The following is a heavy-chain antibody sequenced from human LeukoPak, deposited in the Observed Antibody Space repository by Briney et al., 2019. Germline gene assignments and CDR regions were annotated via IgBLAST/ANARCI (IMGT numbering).Heavy chain of an antibody. CDR3: ARGPILYCSSTSCARAYYMDV. CDR1: GGSISSYY. D-gene: IGHD2-2*01. CDR2: IYTSGST. Sequence: SETLSLTCTVSGGSISSYYWSWIRQPAGKGLEWIGRIYTSGSTNYNPSLKSRVTMSVDTSKNQLSLKLSSVTAADTAVYYCARGPILYCSSTSCARAYYMDVWGKGTTVTISS. J-gene: IGHJ6*03. V-gene: IGHV4-4*07.